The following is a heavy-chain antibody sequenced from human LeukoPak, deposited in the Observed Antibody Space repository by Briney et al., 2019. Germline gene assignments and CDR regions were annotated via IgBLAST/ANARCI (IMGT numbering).Heavy chain of an antibody. J-gene: IGHJ5*02. D-gene: IGHD6-6*01. CDR3: ARKYPDHWFDP. Sequence: SETLSLTCTVSGGSISRGNFYWSWTRHPPGKGLEWIGYIFYLGSTYYNLSLKSRVTMSVDTSKNQFSLILRSVTAADTAVYYCARKYPDHWFDPWGQGTLVTVSS. V-gene: IGHV4-30-4*01. CDR2: IFYLGST. CDR1: GGSISRGNFY.